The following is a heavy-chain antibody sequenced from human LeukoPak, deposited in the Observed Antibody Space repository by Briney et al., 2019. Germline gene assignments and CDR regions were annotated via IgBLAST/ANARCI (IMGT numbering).Heavy chain of an antibody. V-gene: IGHV1-18*01. J-gene: IGHJ4*02. Sequence: ASVKVSCKASGYTFTSYGISWVRQAPGQGLEWMGWISAYNGNTNYAQKLQGRVTLTRDKSTTTAYMELRSLRSDDTAVYYCARDTYFDTTPLDYWGQGTLVTVSS. CDR3: ARDTYFDTTPLDY. CDR1: GYTFTSYG. D-gene: IGHD3-22*01. CDR2: ISAYNGNT.